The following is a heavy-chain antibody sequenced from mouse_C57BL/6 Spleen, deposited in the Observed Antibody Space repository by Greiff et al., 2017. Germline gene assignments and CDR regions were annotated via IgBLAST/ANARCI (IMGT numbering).Heavy chain of an antibody. CDR1: GFTFSDYG. Sequence: EVMLVESGGGLVKPGGSLKLSCAASGFTFSDYGMHWVRQAPEKGLEWVAYISSGSSTIYYADTVKGRFTISRDNAKNTLFLQMTSLRSEDTAMYYCARPATIGYAMDYWGQGTSVTVSS. CDR2: ISSGSSTI. V-gene: IGHV5-17*01. D-gene: IGHD1-2*01. J-gene: IGHJ4*01. CDR3: ARPATIGYAMDY.